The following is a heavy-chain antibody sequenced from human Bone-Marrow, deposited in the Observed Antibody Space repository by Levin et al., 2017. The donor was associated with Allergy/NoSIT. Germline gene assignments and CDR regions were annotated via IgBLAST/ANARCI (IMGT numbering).Heavy chain of an antibody. CDR1: GFTFSSYA. J-gene: IGHJ4*02. CDR2: ISDNGVST. D-gene: IGHD1-7*01. CDR3: AKGTSVTGTTRYFDP. Sequence: GGSLRLSCAASGFTFSSYAMSWVRQAPGKGLEWVSVISDNGVSTYYADSVKGRFTISRDSSKNTLYLQMNSLRAEDTAIYYCAKGTSVTGTTRYFDPWGQGTLVTVSA. V-gene: IGHV3-23*01.